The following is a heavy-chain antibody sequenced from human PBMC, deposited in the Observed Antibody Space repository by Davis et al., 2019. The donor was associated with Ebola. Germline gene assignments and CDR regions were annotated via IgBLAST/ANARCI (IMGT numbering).Heavy chain of an antibody. V-gene: IGHV3-11*04. CDR1: GFTFSDYY. Sequence: GESLKISCAASGFTFSDYYMSWIHQAPGKGLEWVSYISSSGSTIYYADSVKGRFTISRDNAKNSLYLQMNSLRAEDTAVYYCARSSIAARPGYYYGMDVWGQGTTVTVSS. CDR3: ARSSIAARPGYYYGMDV. D-gene: IGHD6-6*01. CDR2: ISSSGSTI. J-gene: IGHJ6*02.